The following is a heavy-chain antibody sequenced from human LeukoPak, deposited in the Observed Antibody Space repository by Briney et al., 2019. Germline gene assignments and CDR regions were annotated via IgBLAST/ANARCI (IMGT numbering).Heavy chain of an antibody. D-gene: IGHD1-26*01. Sequence: GGSLRLSCATSGFTFRTYGMSWVRQAPGKGLEWVSAISGSGGSTYYADSVKGRFTISRDDSKNTLYLQMNSLRAEDTAVYYCAKDWEVTMGATAAFEFDYWGQGTLVTVSS. CDR1: GFTFRTYG. CDR3: AKDWEVTMGATAAFEFDY. CDR2: ISGSGGST. V-gene: IGHV3-23*01. J-gene: IGHJ4*02.